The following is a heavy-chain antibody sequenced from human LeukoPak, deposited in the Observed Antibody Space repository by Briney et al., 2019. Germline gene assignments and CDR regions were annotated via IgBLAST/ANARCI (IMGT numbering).Heavy chain of an antibody. CDR1: GGSFSGYF. CDR3: AGGWVGELYFDY. D-gene: IGHD3-10*01. Sequence: SETLSLTCAVYGGSFSGYFWSWIRLPPGKGLEWIGEINHSGSTNYNPSLKSRVTISVDKSKNQVSLKLSSVTAADTAVYYCAGGWVGELYFDYWGQGTLVTVSS. V-gene: IGHV4-34*01. CDR2: INHSGST. J-gene: IGHJ4*02.